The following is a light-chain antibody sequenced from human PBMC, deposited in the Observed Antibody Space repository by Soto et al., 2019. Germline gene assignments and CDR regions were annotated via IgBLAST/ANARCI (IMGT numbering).Light chain of an antibody. Sequence: VLTQSPATLSLSPGERATLSCRASQSIGSALAWYQQMPGQAPRLLIYDASQRANGIPSRFSGSGSGTDFTLPISRLAPEDFAVYYCQQRRNWMYTFGPGTKIEIK. V-gene: IGKV3-11*01. J-gene: IGKJ2*01. CDR3: QQRRNWMYT. CDR2: DAS. CDR1: QSIGSA.